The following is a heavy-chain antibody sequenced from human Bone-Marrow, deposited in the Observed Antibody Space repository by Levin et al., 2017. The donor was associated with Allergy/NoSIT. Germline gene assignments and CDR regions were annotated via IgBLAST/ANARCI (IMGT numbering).Heavy chain of an antibody. CDR2: IFSSGIT. CDR1: GGSISSYY. Sequence: PSETLSLTCTVSGGSISSYYWSWIRQAPGKGLEWIGYIFSSGITNYNPSLKSRVTISLATSENQFSLKLNSVTAADTAVYYCARDRRYCSDTRCFSHGPFAPWGQGTLVTVSS. V-gene: IGHV4-59*01. J-gene: IGHJ5*02. D-gene: IGHD2-15*01. CDR3: ARDRRYCSDTRCFSHGPFAP.